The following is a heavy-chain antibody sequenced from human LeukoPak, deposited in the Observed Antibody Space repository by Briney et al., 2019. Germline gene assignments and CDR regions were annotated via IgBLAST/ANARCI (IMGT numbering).Heavy chain of an antibody. D-gene: IGHD1-26*01. CDR2: IIPIFGTA. J-gene: IGHJ4*02. CDR1: GGTFSSYA. Sequence: ASVKVSCKASGGTFSSYAISWVRQAPGQGLKWMGGIIPIFGTANYAQKFQGRVTITADESTSTAYMELSSLRSEDTAVYYCARGIEWETTHDYWGQGTLVTVSS. CDR3: ARGIEWETTHDY. V-gene: IGHV1-69*13.